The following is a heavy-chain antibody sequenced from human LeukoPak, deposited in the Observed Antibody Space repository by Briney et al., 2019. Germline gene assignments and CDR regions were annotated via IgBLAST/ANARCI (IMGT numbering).Heavy chain of an antibody. V-gene: IGHV3-23*01. CDR3: AKDLGVDY. Sequence: GGSLRLSCAAAGFTFSSYAMSWVRPATGHGLEWVAAISGTGGSTYYADSVKGRFTISRDNSKNTLYLQMNSLRAEDTAVYYCAKDLGVDYWGQGTLVTVSS. J-gene: IGHJ4*02. D-gene: IGHD3-16*01. CDR2: ISGTGGST. CDR1: GFTFSSYA.